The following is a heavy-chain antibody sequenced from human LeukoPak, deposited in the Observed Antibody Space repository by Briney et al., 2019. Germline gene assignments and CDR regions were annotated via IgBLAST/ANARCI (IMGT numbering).Heavy chain of an antibody. CDR2: ISHTGLT. J-gene: IGHJ5*02. V-gene: IGHV4-34*01. CDR1: GGSFSGYY. D-gene: IGHD1-1*01. CDR3: ARVPDIAARPCDT. Sequence: SEPLSLTCAVYGGSFSGYYWTLIRQTPGKGLEWIGEISHTGLTGSNPSLKSRVTIFVDSSKKQFSLRMTSLTAADTGVYYCARVPDIAARPCDTWGPGTLVTVSS.